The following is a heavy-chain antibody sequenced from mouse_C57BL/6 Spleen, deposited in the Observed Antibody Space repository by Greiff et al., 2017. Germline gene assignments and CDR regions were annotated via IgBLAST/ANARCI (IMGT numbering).Heavy chain of an antibody. D-gene: IGHD2-2*01. Sequence: QVQLKQSGAELVKPGASVKLSCKASGYTFTSYWMHWVKQRPGQGLEWIGMIHPNSGSTNYNEKFKSKATLTVDKSSSTAYMQLSSLTSEDSAVYYCARWLKGYAMDYWGQGTSVTVSS. CDR3: ARWLKGYAMDY. V-gene: IGHV1-64*01. CDR2: IHPNSGST. J-gene: IGHJ4*01. CDR1: GYTFTSYW.